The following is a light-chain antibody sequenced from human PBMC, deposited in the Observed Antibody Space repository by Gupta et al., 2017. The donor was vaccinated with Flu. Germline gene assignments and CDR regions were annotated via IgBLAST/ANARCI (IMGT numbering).Light chain of an antibody. CDR3: QQTYSAPRT. Sequence: DIGMTQSPSSLSASVGDRVIITCRAGENIANYLSWYQQKPGKAPNLLIYAASTLESGVPSRFIGSGSGAHYTLTIASLQPEDVATYFCQQTYSAPRTFGRGTKVEI. CDR2: AAS. CDR1: ENIANY. J-gene: IGKJ1*01. V-gene: IGKV1-39*01.